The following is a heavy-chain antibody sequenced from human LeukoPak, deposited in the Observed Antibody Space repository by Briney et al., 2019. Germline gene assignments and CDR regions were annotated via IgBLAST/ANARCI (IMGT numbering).Heavy chain of an antibody. Sequence: KPGGSLRLSCAASGFTFSSYSMNWVRQAPGKGLEWVSSISSSSSYIYYADSVKGRFTISRDNAKNSLYLQMNSLRAEDTAVYYCAGGAGGSGLIDYWGQGTLVTVSS. CDR1: GFTFSSYS. V-gene: IGHV3-21*01. D-gene: IGHD6-19*01. J-gene: IGHJ4*02. CDR3: AGGAGGSGLIDY. CDR2: ISSSSSYI.